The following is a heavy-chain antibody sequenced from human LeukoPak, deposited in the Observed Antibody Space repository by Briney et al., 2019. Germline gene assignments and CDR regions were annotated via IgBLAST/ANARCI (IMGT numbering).Heavy chain of an antibody. CDR3: SMVYYGRGDY. J-gene: IGHJ4*02. Sequence: GGSLRLSCAASGFTFSSCGMHWVRQAPGKGLEWVAFIRYDGSNKYYADSVKGRFTISRDNSKNTLYLQMNSLRAEDTAVYYCSMVYYGRGDYWGQGTLLTVSS. D-gene: IGHD3-10*01. V-gene: IGHV3-30*02. CDR2: IRYDGSNK. CDR1: GFTFSSCG.